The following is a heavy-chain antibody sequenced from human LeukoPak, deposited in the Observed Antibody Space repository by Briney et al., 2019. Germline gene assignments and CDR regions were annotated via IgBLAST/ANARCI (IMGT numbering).Heavy chain of an antibody. D-gene: IGHD3-9*01. CDR3: ARDPLEEDILTGHGMDV. Sequence: PSETLSLTCTVSGGSISSSSYYWGWNRQPPGKGLEWIGSIYYSGSTYYNPSLKSQVTISVDTSKNQFSLKLSSVTAADTAVYYCARDPLEEDILTGHGMDVWGQGTTVTVSS. V-gene: IGHV4-39*07. J-gene: IGHJ6*02. CDR2: IYYSGST. CDR1: GGSISSSSYY.